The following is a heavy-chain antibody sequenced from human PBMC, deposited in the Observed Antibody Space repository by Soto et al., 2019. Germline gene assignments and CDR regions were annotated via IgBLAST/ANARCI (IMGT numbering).Heavy chain of an antibody. CDR2: MNPNSGNT. V-gene: IGHV1-8*01. Sequence: ASVKVSCKASGYTFTSYDINWVRQATGQGLEWMGWMNPNSGNTGYAQKFQGRVTMTRNTSISTAYMELSSLRSEDTAVYYCERVVVAAGGMDVWGQGTTVTVSS. CDR1: GYTFTSYD. CDR3: ERVVVAAGGMDV. J-gene: IGHJ6*02. D-gene: IGHD2-15*01.